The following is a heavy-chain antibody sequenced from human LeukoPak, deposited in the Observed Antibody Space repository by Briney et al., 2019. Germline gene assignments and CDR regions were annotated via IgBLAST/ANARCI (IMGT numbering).Heavy chain of an antibody. CDR2: IYYSGST. V-gene: IGHV4-31*03. Sequence: SSQTLSLTCTVSGGSISSGGYYWSWTRQHPGKGLEWIGYIYYSGSTYYNPSLKSRVTISVDTSKNQFSLKLSSVTAADTAVYYCARESMRSASDYWGQGTLVTVSS. J-gene: IGHJ4*02. CDR1: GGSISSGGYY. D-gene: IGHD2/OR15-2a*01. CDR3: ARESMRSASDY.